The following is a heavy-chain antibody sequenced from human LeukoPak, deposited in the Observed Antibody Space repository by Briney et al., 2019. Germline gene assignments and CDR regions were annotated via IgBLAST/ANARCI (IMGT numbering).Heavy chain of an antibody. V-gene: IGHV1-2*02. D-gene: IGHD4-17*01. CDR2: INPNSGGT. CDR1: GYTFTDYY. Sequence: GASVKVSCKASGYTFTDYYMHWVRQAPGQGLEWMGWINPNSGGTNYAQRFQGRVTLTRDTSISTAYMELSRLRSDDTAVYYCARNGDYGAGYYGMDVWGQGTTVTVSS. J-gene: IGHJ6*02. CDR3: ARNGDYGAGYYGMDV.